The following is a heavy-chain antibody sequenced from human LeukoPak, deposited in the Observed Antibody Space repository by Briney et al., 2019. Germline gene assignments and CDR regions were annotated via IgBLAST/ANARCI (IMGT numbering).Heavy chain of an antibody. J-gene: IGHJ4*02. CDR2: IYSGGTT. CDR1: GFTVSGNY. CDR3: ARRAVRGVVPIPYYFDY. D-gene: IGHD3-10*01. Sequence: GGSLRLSCAVSGFTVSGNYMSWVRQAPGKGLEWVSLIYSGGTTYYADSVKGRFTISRDNSKNTLYLQMNSLRAEDTAVYYCARRAVRGVVPIPYYFDYWGQGALVTVSS. V-gene: IGHV3-53*01.